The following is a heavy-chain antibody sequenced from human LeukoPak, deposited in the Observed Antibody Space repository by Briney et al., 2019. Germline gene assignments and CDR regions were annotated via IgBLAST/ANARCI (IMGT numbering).Heavy chain of an antibody. CDR1: GYTFTNYD. V-gene: IGHV1-8*03. Sequence: ASVSVSCMASGYTFTNYDINWVRQAPGQGLEWMGWMNPNSGNTGYAQTLQGRVTITRNTSISTAYMELSSLRSDDTAVYYCAGAPSWGGLSSGSYYFDYWGQGTLVTVSS. J-gene: IGHJ4*02. CDR3: AGAPSWGGLSSGSYYFDY. CDR2: MNPNSGNT. D-gene: IGHD6-19*01.